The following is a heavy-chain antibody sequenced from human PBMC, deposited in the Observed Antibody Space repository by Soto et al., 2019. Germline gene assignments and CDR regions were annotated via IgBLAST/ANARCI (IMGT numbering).Heavy chain of an antibody. D-gene: IGHD6-19*01. V-gene: IGHV3-30*18. CDR1: GFTFSSYG. CDR2: ISYDGSNK. J-gene: IGHJ6*02. CDR3: AKDSGWYQYYYYGMDV. Sequence: QVPLVESGGGVVQPGRSLRLSCAASGFTFSSYGMHWVRQAPGKGLEWVAVISYDGSNKYYADSVKGRFTISRDNSKNTLYLQMNSLRAEDTAVYYCAKDSGWYQYYYYGMDVWGQGTTVTVSS.